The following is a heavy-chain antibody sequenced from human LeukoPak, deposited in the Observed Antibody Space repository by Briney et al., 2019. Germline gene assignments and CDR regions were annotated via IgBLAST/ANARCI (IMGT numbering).Heavy chain of an antibody. V-gene: IGHV3-23*01. CDR2: ISGSGGST. J-gene: IGHJ4*02. CDR3: AKVDSQRLIMYYFDY. CDR1: GFTFSSYA. Sequence: GGSLRLSCAASGFTFSSYAMSWVRQAPGKGLEWVSAISGSGGSTYYADSVKGRFTISRDNSKNTLYLQMNSLRAEDTAIYNCAKVDSQRLIMYYFDYWGQGTLVTVSS. D-gene: IGHD6-25*01.